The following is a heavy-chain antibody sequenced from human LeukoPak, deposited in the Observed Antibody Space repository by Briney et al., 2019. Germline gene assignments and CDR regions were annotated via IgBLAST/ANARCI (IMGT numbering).Heavy chain of an antibody. J-gene: IGHJ6*03. CDR3: AGVRWLNAYYEYYYMDV. CDR2: IYPSGST. V-gene: IGHV4-59*01. CDR1: GGSISTSY. Sequence: PSETLSLTCSVSGGSISTSYWSWIRQPPGKGLQWIGYIYPSGSTNYNPSLKSRVTISVDTSKNQLSLNLSSVTAADTAVYYCAGVRWLNAYYEYYYMDVWGKGTTVTVSS. D-gene: IGHD3-22*01.